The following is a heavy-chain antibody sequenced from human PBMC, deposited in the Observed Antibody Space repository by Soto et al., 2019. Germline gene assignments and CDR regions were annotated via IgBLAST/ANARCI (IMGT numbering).Heavy chain of an antibody. V-gene: IGHV1-18*01. Sequence: ASVKVSCKASGYTFTSYGISWVRQAPGQGLEWMGWISAYNSNTNYAQKLQGRVTMTTDTSTSTACMELRSLRSDDTAVYYCARSFTIFGVVIIDYYYYGMDVWGQGTTVTVSS. J-gene: IGHJ6*02. CDR2: ISAYNSNT. CDR1: GYTFTSYG. D-gene: IGHD3-3*01. CDR3: ARSFTIFGVVIIDYYYYGMDV.